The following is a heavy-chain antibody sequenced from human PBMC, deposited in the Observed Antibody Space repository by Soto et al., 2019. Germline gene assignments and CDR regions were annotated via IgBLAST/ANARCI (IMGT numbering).Heavy chain of an antibody. D-gene: IGHD6-13*01. CDR1: GFTFRSFT. CDR3: TRDASRDSSARGWFDP. Sequence: GRSLRLSWAASGFTFRSFTMNWVRQSPGQGLEWVSTISSNSAYIYYTDALRGRFTISRDNAKNSLHLQMNSLRAEDTAVYYCTRDASRDSSARGWFDPWGPGTLVTVSS. J-gene: IGHJ5*02. V-gene: IGHV3-21*01. CDR2: ISSNSAYI.